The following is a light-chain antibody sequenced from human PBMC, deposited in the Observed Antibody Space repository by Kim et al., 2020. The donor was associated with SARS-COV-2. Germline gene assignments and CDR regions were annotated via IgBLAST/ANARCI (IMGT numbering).Light chain of an antibody. CDR1: SSNIGSHS. V-gene: IGLV1-44*01. Sequence: ELTQPPSASGTPGQRVTISCSGTSSNIGSHSLNWYQQVPGTAPKLLIHSNNQRPSRVPDRFSGSKSGTSASLAISGLQSEDEADYYCATWDDSLNGWVFGGGTQLTVL. J-gene: IGLJ3*02. CDR2: SNN. CDR3: ATWDDSLNGWV.